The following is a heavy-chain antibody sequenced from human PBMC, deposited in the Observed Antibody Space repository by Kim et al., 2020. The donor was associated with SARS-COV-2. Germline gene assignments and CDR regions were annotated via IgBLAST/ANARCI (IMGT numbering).Heavy chain of an antibody. D-gene: IGHD2-21*01. CDR3: AREGGGDSDNSLDY. Sequence: GGSLRLSCAASGFTFSRYPMHWVRQAPGKGLESVSAITEDGGNTYYANSLKSRFTISRDNSKNTLYLQVGNLRGDDMAVYYCAREGGGDSDNSLDYWGQG. V-gene: IGHV3-64*01. CDR1: GFTFSRYP. J-gene: IGHJ4*02. CDR2: ITEDGGNT.